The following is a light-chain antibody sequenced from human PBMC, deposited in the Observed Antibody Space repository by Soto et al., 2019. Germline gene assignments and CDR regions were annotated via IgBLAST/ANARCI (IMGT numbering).Light chain of an antibody. CDR3: QQTYTTPEIT. CDR2: AAS. J-gene: IGKJ5*01. V-gene: IGKV1-39*01. CDR1: QSISSY. Sequence: DIQMTQSPSSLSASVGDRVTITFRASQSISSYLNWYQQKPGKAPKLLIYAASSSQSGVPSRFSGSGSGTDFTLTISSLQPEDFAIYYCQQTYTTPEITFGQGTRLEIK.